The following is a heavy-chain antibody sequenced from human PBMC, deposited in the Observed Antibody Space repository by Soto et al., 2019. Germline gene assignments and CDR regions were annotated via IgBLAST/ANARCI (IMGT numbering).Heavy chain of an antibody. CDR2: IYPGDSDT. D-gene: IGHD5-12*01. Sequence: GESLKISCQGSGYRFTTSWIGWMRQMPRKGLEWMGTIYPGDSDTRYSPSFQGQVTISADKSMGTAYLQWRSLKASDTAMYYCARSGYSSHGMDVWGQGTTVTVSS. J-gene: IGHJ6*02. CDR3: ARSGYSSHGMDV. CDR1: GYRFTTSW. V-gene: IGHV5-51*01.